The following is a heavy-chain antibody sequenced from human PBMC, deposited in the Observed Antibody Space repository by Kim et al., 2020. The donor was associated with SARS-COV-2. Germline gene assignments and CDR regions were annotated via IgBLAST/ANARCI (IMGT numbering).Heavy chain of an antibody. J-gene: IGHJ6*02. D-gene: IGHD1-26*01. CDR1: GGTFSSYA. CDR2: IIPIFGTA. Sequence: SVKVSCKASGGTFSSYAISWVRQAPGQGLEWMGGIIPIFGTANYAQKFQGRVTITADKSTSTAYMELSSLRSEDTAVYYCASDGSSGSYDYYYYYGMDVWGQGTTVTVSS. CDR3: ASDGSSGSYDYYYYYGMDV. V-gene: IGHV1-69*06.